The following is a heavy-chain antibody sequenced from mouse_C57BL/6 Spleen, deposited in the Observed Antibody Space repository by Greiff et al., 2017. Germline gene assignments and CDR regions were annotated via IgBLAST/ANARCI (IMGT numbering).Heavy chain of an antibody. CDR1: GFSLRTFGLG. CDR3: ARIVDPTYYYGSH. Sequence: QVTLQVSGPGILPPSQTLSLTFSFSGFSLRTFGLGVCWIRQPSGKGLELLAHIWWDDDKSYNPALKSRLTISKDTSKNQVFLKIANVDTADTATYYCARIVDPTYYYGSHWGQGTTLTVSS. V-gene: IGHV8-8*01. J-gene: IGHJ2*01. D-gene: IGHD1-1*01. CDR2: IWWDDDK.